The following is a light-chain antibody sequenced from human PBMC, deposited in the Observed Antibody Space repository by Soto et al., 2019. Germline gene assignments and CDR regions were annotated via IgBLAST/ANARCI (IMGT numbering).Light chain of an antibody. CDR3: QQYYSTPWK. Sequence: DIVMTQSPDSLAVSLGERATINCKSSQSVLYSSNNKNYLAWYQQKPGQPPKLLIYWASTRESGVPDRFSGSGSGTDFTLTISSLQAADAAVYYCQQYYSTPWKFGQGTKV. CDR2: WAS. V-gene: IGKV4-1*01. J-gene: IGKJ1*01. CDR1: QSVLYSSNNKNY.